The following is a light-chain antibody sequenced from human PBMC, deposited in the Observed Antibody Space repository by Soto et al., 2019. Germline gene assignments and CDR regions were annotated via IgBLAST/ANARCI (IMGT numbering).Light chain of an antibody. CDR3: NSYRTVSTYV. CDR2: NFS. J-gene: IGLJ1*01. CDR1: SSDIGGYNF. Sequence: QSALTQPVSVAGSPGQSITISCTGTSSDIGGYNFVSWYHHHPGKAPKLLIHNFSNWPSGVSSRFSCSKSGNTASLTISRLQPEEEGDYYCNSYRTVSTYVFGTGTNFIFL. V-gene: IGLV2-14*03.